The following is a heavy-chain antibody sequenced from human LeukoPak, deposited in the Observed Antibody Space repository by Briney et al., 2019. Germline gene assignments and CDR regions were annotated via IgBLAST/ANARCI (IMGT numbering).Heavy chain of an antibody. CDR1: GFTFSSYA. Sequence: GGSLRLSCAASGFTFSSYAMHWVRQAPGKGLEWVAVISYDGSNKYYADSVKGRFTISRDNSKNTLYLQMNSLRAEDTAVYYCARSCTNGVCYLDYWSQGTLVTVSS. CDR2: ISYDGSNK. V-gene: IGHV3-30*01. D-gene: IGHD2-8*01. J-gene: IGHJ4*02. CDR3: ARSCTNGVCYLDY.